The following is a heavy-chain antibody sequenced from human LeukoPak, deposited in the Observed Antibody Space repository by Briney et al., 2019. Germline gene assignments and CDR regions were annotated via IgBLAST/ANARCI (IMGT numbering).Heavy chain of an antibody. CDR2: INPSGGSI. J-gene: IGHJ3*02. D-gene: IGHD3-22*01. CDR1: GYIFTSYY. V-gene: IGHV1-46*01. Sequence: ASVKVSCKASGYIFTSYYMYWVRQAPGQGLEWMGIINPSGGSIRYAQKFQGRVTMTRDTSTSTVYMELSSLRSEDTAVYHCARGRNYYDSSRYYYEGDAFDIWGQGTMVTVSS. CDR3: ARGRNYYDSSRYYYEGDAFDI.